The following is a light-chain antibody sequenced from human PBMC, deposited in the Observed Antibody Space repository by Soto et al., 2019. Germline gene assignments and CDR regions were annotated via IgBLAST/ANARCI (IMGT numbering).Light chain of an antibody. J-gene: IGKJ4*01. Sequence: EIVMTQSPATLSVSPGERATLSCRASQSVSSNLAWYQQKPGQAPRLLIYGASTRATGIPARFSGSGSGTEFTLTIRSLQSEDFAGYYCQQYNNWPPLTFGGGKKVEIK. CDR2: GAS. V-gene: IGKV3-15*01. CDR1: QSVSSN. CDR3: QQYNNWPPLT.